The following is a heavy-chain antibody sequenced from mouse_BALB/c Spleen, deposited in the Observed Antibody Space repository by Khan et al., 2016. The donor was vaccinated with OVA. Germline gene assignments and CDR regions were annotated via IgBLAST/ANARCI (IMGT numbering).Heavy chain of an antibody. D-gene: IGHD2-14*01. Sequence: VQLQRSGPDLVKPGASVKMSCKASGYSFTGYYMNWVKQSHGKSLECIGRVNPNTGNTNYNQKFKGKAILIVDTSSSTAYMELRSLTSEDSAVYYCARGYDFFAYWGQGTLVTVSA. CDR3: ARGYDFFAY. CDR1: GYSFTGYY. CDR2: VNPNTGNT. J-gene: IGHJ3*01. V-gene: IGHV1-26*01.